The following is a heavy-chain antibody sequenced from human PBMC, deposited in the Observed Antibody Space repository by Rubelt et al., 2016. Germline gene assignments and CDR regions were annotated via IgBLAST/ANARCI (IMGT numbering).Heavy chain of an antibody. V-gene: IGHV3-30*03. CDR1: GFTFSSYG. CDR3: ARDSVTTAPESGYGMDV. J-gene: IGHJ6*02. Sequence: QVQLVESGGGVVQPGRSLRLSCAASGFTFSSYGMHWVRQAPGKGLEWVAVISYDGSNKYYADSVKGRFTISRDNSKNTLYLQMNSLRAEDTAVYYCARDSVTTAPESGYGMDVWGQGTTVTVSS. D-gene: IGHD4-17*01. CDR2: ISYDGSNK.